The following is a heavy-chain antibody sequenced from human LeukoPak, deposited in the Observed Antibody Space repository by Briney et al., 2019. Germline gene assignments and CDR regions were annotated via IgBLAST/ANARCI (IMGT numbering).Heavy chain of an antibody. CDR3: AKDDGGD. CDR1: GFTFSSYG. V-gene: IGHV3-30*18. CDR2: ISYDGSNK. Sequence: GRSLRLSCAASGFTFSSYGMHWVRQAPGKGLEWVAVISYDGSNKYYADSVKGRFTISRDNSKNTLYLQMNSLRAEDTAVYYCAKDDGGDWGQGTLVTVSS. D-gene: IGHD3-10*01. J-gene: IGHJ4*02.